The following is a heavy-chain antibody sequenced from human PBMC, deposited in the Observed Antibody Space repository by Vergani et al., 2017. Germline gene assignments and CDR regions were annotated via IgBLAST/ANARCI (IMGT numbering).Heavy chain of an antibody. CDR1: GYSISRGYY. V-gene: IGHV4-38-2*02. CDR3: ARPDPGSDAFDI. D-gene: IGHD5-12*01. CDR2: VFHSGSA. Sequence: QVQLQESGPGLVKPSETLSLTCSVSGYSISRGYYWGWIRQPPGKGLEWIATVFHSGSAYYNPSLRRRVTISVDTSKNQFSLKLSSVTAADTAVYYCARPDPGSDAFDIWGQGTMVTVSS. J-gene: IGHJ3*02.